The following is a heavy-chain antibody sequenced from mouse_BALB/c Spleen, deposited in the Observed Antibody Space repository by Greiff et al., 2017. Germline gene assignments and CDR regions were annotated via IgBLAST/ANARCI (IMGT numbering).Heavy chain of an antibody. V-gene: IGHV1-4*02. CDR3: ARYDYDWYFDV. D-gene: IGHD2-4*01. Sequence: VQLKESAAELARPGASVKMSCKASGYTFTSYTMHWVKQRPGQGLEWIGYINPSSGYTEYNQKFKDKTTLTADKSSSTAYMQLSSLTSEDSAVYYCARYDYDWYFDVWGAGTTVTVSS. J-gene: IGHJ1*01. CDR1: GYTFTSYT. CDR2: INPSSGYT.